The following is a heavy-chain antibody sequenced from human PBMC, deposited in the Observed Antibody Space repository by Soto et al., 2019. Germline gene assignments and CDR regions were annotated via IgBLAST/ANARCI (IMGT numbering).Heavy chain of an antibody. CDR3: ASLFDWSSGAFDI. CDR2: IYYSGST. Sequence: QVQLQESGPGLVKPSQTLSLTCTVSGGSISSGGYYWSWIRQHPGKGLEWIGYIYYSGSTYYNPSPKSRVTTSVDTSKNQFSLKLSSVTAADTAVYYCASLFDWSSGAFDIWGQGTMVTVSS. D-gene: IGHD3-9*01. V-gene: IGHV4-31*03. J-gene: IGHJ3*02. CDR1: GGSISSGGYY.